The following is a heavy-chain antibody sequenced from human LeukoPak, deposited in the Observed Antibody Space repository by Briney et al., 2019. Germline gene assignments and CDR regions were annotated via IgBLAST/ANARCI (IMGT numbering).Heavy chain of an antibody. Sequence: SETLSLTCTVSGGSINNYYWNWIRQPAGKGLEWIGRIYTSGATNYTPSLKSRVTMSVDTSKTQFSLKLSSVTAADTAVYYCARDLSSSTAFDIWGQGTMVTVSS. CDR1: GGSINNYY. CDR2: IYTSGAT. D-gene: IGHD2-2*01. CDR3: ARDLSSSTAFDI. J-gene: IGHJ3*02. V-gene: IGHV4-4*07.